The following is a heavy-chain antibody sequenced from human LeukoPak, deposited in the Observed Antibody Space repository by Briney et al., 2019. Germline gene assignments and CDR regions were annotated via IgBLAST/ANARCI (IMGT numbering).Heavy chain of an antibody. J-gene: IGHJ6*02. D-gene: IGHD6-13*01. CDR3: ARRPAAGSSLYYGMDV. CDR1: GYTFTSYY. Sequence: ASVKVSCKASGYTFTSYYMHWVRQAPGQGLEWMGIINPTGGSTTYAQKFQGRVTMTRDTSTSTVYMELSSLRSEDTAVYHCARRPAAGSSLYYGMDVWGQGTTVTVSS. CDR2: INPTGGST. V-gene: IGHV1-46*01.